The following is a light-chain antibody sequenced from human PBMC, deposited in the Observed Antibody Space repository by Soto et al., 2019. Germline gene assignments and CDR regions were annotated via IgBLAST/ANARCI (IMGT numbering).Light chain of an antibody. J-gene: IGKJ5*01. Sequence: DIQMTQSPSTLSASVGDRVTITCRASQSISRWLAWYQQTPGKAPQALIYDASSLKSGVPSRFSGNGSGTEFSLTISSLQPDDFATYYCQQYNTYSTFGQGTRLEIK. CDR2: DAS. CDR3: QQYNTYST. V-gene: IGKV1-5*01. CDR1: QSISRW.